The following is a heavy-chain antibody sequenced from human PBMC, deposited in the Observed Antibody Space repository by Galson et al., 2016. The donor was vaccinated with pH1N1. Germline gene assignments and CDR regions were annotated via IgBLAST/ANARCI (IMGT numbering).Heavy chain of an antibody. CDR2: VSRSGDT. D-gene: IGHD6-13*01. CDR1: GGSISVGTYY. CDR3: ARWQQGSATFYP. J-gene: IGHJ5*02. V-gene: IGHV4-61*02. Sequence: LSLTCTVSGGSISVGTYYWSWVRQPAGKSLEWIGGVSRSGDTNYNPSLGSRVTVSVDTSKNQFSMRLASVAASDTAVYYCARWQQGSATFYPWGQGTLVSVSS.